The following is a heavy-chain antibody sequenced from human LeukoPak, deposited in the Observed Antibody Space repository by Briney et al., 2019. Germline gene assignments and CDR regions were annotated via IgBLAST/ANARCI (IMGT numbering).Heavy chain of an antibody. CDR1: GYTFTSYY. CDR3: AIYYDSSGYRDY. CDR2: INPSGGST. Sequence: ASVKVSCKASGYTFTSYYMHWVRQAPGQGLEWMGIINPSGGSTSYAQKFQGRVTMTRDMSTSTVYMELSSLRSEDTAVHYCAIYYDSSGYRDYWGQGTLVTVSS. J-gene: IGHJ4*02. D-gene: IGHD3-22*01. V-gene: IGHV1-46*01.